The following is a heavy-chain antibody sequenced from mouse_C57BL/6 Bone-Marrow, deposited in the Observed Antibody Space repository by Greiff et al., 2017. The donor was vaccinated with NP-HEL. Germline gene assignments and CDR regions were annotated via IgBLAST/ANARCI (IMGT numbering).Heavy chain of an antibody. CDR1: GFTFSDYG. J-gene: IGHJ3*01. CDR2: ISSGSSTI. CDR3: AREDGRTRFAY. Sequence: DVMLVESGGGLVKPGGSLKLSCAASGFTFSDYGMHWVRQAPEQGLEWVAYISSGSSTIYYADTVKGRFTISRDNAKNTLFLQMTSLRSEDTAMYYCAREDGRTRFAYWGQGTLVTVSA. D-gene: IGHD1-1*02. V-gene: IGHV5-17*01.